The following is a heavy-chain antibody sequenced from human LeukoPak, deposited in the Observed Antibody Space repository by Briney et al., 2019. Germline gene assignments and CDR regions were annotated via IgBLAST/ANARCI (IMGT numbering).Heavy chain of an antibody. CDR1: GGTFSSYA. V-gene: IGHV1-69*05. CDR2: IIPIFGTA. D-gene: IGHD6-19*01. CDR3: ARDPPLSGWYLENDY. J-gene: IGHJ4*02. Sequence: ASVKVSCKASGGTFSSYAISLVRQAPGQGLEWMGGIIPIFGTANYAQKFQGRVTMTRNTSISTAYMELSSLRSEDTAVYYCARDPPLSGWYLENDYWGQGTLVTVSS.